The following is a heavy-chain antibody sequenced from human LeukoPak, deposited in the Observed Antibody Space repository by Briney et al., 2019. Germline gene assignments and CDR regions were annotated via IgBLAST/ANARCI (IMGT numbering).Heavy chain of an antibody. CDR1: GGSISSYY. V-gene: IGHV4-59*01. Sequence: SETLSLTCTVSGGSISSYYWSWIRQSPGKGLEWIGYIYYSGSTNYNPSLKSRVTISVDTSKNQFSLKLSSVTAADTAVYYCARTDDHYDILTGYYGYYFDYWGQGTLVTVSS. J-gene: IGHJ4*02. D-gene: IGHD3-9*01. CDR2: IYYSGST. CDR3: ARTDDHYDILTGYYGYYFDY.